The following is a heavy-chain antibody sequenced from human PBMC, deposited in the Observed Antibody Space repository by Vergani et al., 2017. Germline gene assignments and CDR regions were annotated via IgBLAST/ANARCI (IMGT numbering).Heavy chain of an antibody. J-gene: IGHJ6*03. CDR3: AKAGSVTSGSLQYNFYMDV. CDR1: GFSFSSHA. Sequence: QVQLAESGGGRVQPGRSLRLSCAASGFSFSSHAIHWVRQAPGKGLGWVAVISNDGSKKYYADSVKGRFTISRDNSKNTLDLPMNSLRTQDTAVYYCAKAGSVTSGSLQYNFYMDVGGKGTTVTVS. CDR2: ISNDGSKK. D-gene: IGHD3-10*01. V-gene: IGHV3-30*18.